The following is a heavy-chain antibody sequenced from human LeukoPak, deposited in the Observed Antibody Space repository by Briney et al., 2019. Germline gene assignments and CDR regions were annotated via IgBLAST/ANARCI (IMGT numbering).Heavy chain of an antibody. CDR2: ISDDGSKK. V-gene: IGHV3-30*18. Sequence: QSGGSLRLSCGASGFIFSGYGMHWVRQAPGKGLEWLAEISDDGSKKKYADSVKGRFTISRDNSKNTMFLEMDSLRAEDTAVYYCAKGNWHCSGGSCSNFDYWGQGTLVTVSS. CDR3: AKGNWHCSGGSCSNFDY. J-gene: IGHJ4*02. D-gene: IGHD2-15*01. CDR1: GFIFSGYG.